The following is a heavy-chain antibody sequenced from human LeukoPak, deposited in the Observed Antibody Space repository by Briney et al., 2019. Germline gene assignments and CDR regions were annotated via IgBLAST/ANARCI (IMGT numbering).Heavy chain of an antibody. CDR2: IYYSGST. CDR1: GSSIRSSSYY. J-gene: IGHJ4*02. V-gene: IGHV4-39*01. D-gene: IGHD6-19*01. Sequence: PSETLSLTCTVSGSSIRSSSYYCGWIRQPPGKGLEWIGSIYYSGSTYYNASLKSRGTISVDTSKNQFSLKLNSVTAADTAVYFCARQVVAVAGTGYFDYWGEGTLVTVSS. CDR3: ARQVVAVAGTGYFDY.